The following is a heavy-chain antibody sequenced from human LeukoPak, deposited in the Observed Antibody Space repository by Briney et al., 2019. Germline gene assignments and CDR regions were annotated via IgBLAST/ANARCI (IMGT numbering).Heavy chain of an antibody. Sequence: GGSLRLSCAASGFTFSSYAMSWVRQAPGKGLEWVSGINWNGGSTGYADSVKGRFTISRDNAKNSLYLQMNSLRAEDTALYYCARGAFGVVTYFDYWGQGTLVTVSS. CDR3: ARGAFGVVTYFDY. D-gene: IGHD3-3*01. CDR2: INWNGGST. J-gene: IGHJ4*02. V-gene: IGHV3-20*04. CDR1: GFTFSSYA.